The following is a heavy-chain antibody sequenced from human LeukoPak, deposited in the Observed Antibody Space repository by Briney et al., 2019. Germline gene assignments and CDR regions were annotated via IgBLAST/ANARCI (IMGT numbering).Heavy chain of an antibody. CDR1: GYTFTSYY. J-gene: IGHJ5*02. D-gene: IGHD3-3*01. Sequence: ASVKVSCMASGYTFTSYYMHWVRQAPGQGLEWMGIINPSGGSTSNAQKFQGRVTMTSDTSTSTVNMELSSLRSENTAVYYCARDVTIFGVVIVNWFDPWGQGTLVTVSS. V-gene: IGHV1-46*01. CDR2: INPSGGST. CDR3: ARDVTIFGVVIVNWFDP.